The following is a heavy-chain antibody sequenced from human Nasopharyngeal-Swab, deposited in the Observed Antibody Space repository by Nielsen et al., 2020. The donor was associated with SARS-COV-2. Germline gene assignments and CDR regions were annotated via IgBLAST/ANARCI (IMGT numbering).Heavy chain of an antibody. CDR3: AREGEIVGATVDY. CDR2: ISSSGSTI. Sequence: GESLKISCAASGFTFSDYYMSWIRQAPGKELEWVSYISSSGSTIYYADSVKGRFTISRDNAKNSLYLQMNSLRAEDTAVYYCAREGEIVGATVDYWGQGTLVTVSS. D-gene: IGHD1-26*01. V-gene: IGHV3-11*04. J-gene: IGHJ4*02. CDR1: GFTFSDYY.